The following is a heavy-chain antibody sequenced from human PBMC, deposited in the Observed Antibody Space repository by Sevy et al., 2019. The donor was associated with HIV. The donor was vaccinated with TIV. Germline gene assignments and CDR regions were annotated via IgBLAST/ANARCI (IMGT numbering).Heavy chain of an antibody. CDR1: EFTFSTYG. CDR2: ISSNGRSK. CDR3: AKPDGYDTMTGYFQN. Sequence: GGSLRLSCAASEFTFSTYGMHWVRQTPGKGLEWVAVISSNGRSKEYADSVKGRFTISRDNSKNMVYLQMDSLRAEDTAVYYCAKPDGYDTMTGYFQNWGQGTLVTVSS. J-gene: IGHJ4*02. D-gene: IGHD3-9*01. V-gene: IGHV3-30*18.